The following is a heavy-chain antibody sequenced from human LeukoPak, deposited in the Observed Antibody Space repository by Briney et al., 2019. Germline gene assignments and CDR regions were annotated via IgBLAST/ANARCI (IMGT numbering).Heavy chain of an antibody. J-gene: IGHJ6*02. CDR2: INPNSGGT. V-gene: IGHV1-2*02. CDR1: GYTFTGYY. Sequence: ASVKVSCKASGYTFTGYYMHWERQAPGQGLEWMGWINPNSGGTNYAQKFQGRVTMTRDTSISTAYMELSRLRSDDTAVYYCARAYGGNNYYYYGMDVWGQGTTVTVSS. D-gene: IGHD4-23*01. CDR3: ARAYGGNNYYYYGMDV.